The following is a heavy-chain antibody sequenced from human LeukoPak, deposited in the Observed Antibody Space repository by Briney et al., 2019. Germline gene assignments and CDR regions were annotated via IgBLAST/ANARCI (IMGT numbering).Heavy chain of an antibody. Sequence: GGSLRLSCAASGFTFSGYSMNWVRQAPGEGLEWVSSITGSGSYTYYADSVKARFTISRDSAKNSLYLQMNSLRAEDTAVYYCATSDSSGYYFSYYWGQGTLVTVSS. CDR3: ATSDSSGYYFSYY. CDR1: GFTFSGYS. CDR2: ITGSGSYT. D-gene: IGHD3-22*01. V-gene: IGHV3-21*01. J-gene: IGHJ4*02.